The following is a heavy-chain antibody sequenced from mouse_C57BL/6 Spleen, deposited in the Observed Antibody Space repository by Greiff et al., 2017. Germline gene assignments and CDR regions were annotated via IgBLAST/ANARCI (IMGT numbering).Heavy chain of an antibody. D-gene: IGHD3-2*02. Sequence: VQLQQSGAELVKPGASVKISCKASGYAFSSYWMNWVKQRPGKGLEWIGQIYPGDGDTNYNGKFKGKATLTADKSSSTAYMQLSSLTSEDSAVYFCARGPAQATYYAMDYWGQGTSVTVSS. V-gene: IGHV1-80*01. CDR2: IYPGDGDT. J-gene: IGHJ4*01. CDR1: GYAFSSYW. CDR3: ARGPAQATYYAMDY.